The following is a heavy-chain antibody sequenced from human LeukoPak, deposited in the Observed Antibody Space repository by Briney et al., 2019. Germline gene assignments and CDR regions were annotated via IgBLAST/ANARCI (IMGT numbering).Heavy chain of an antibody. D-gene: IGHD5-18*01. CDR3: ARDLAMVHTLDY. V-gene: IGHV3-21*01. Sequence: GGSLRLSCAASGFTFSSYSMNWVRQAPGKGLEWVSSISSSSSYIYYADSVKGRFTISRDNAKNSLYLQMNSLRAEDTAVYYCARDLAMVHTLDYWGQGTLVTVSS. CDR1: GFTFSSYS. CDR2: ISSSSSYI. J-gene: IGHJ4*02.